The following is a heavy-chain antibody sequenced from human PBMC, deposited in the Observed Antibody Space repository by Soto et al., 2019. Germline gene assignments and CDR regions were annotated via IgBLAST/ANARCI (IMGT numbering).Heavy chain of an antibody. Sequence: SETLSLTCAVYGGSFSGYDWTWIRQPPGTGLEWIGEINHSGSTNYNPSLKSRVTISVDTSKNQFSLKLSSVTAADTAVYYCAREDRGYNWFDPWGQGTLVTVSS. CDR3: AREDRGYNWFDP. CDR1: GGSFSGYD. J-gene: IGHJ5*02. CDR2: INHSGST. V-gene: IGHV4-34*01.